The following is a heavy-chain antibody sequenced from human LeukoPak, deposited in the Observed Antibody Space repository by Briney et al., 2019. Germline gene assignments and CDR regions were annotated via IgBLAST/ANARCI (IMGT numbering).Heavy chain of an antibody. Sequence: SETLSLTRTVSGGSITTSRYYWGWIRQPPGKGLEWIGIIYYSGSTYYNPSLKGRVTISVDTSKNQFSLKLSSVTAADTAVYYCARAFRARYFDLWGRGTLVTVSS. CDR3: ARAFRARYFDL. D-gene: IGHD2/OR15-2a*01. CDR2: IYYSGST. V-gene: IGHV4-39*01. CDR1: GGSITTSRYY. J-gene: IGHJ2*01.